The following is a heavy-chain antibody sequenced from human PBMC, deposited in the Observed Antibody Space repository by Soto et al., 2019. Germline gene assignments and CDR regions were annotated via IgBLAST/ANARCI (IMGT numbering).Heavy chain of an antibody. CDR1: GAYVSDFS. V-gene: IGHV4-4*07. Sequence: QVQQLESGPGLVKPWDTLSLTCTVSGAYVSDFSLSWIRQPPGKGLEWMGRITGNGITPYTPSFRSRVTVSMDTSRNQFALNLQSATAADTALYYCARESGENWTYEAHWGQGTLVTVSS. CDR2: ITGNGIT. D-gene: IGHD1-7*01. J-gene: IGHJ1*01. CDR3: ARESGENWTYEAH.